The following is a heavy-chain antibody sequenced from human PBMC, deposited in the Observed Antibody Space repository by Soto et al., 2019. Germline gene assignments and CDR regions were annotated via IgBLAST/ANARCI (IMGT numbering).Heavy chain of an antibody. CDR3: AGSIAAPYNWFDP. J-gene: IGHJ5*02. CDR2: ISVASTYT. V-gene: IGHV3-11*03. Sequence: GSLRLSCAASGFTFTDYYVSWLRQAPGKGLEWLAYISVASTYTNYADSVKGRFTISRDNSKNTLYLQMNSLRAEDTAVYYCAGSIAAPYNWFDPWGQGTLVTVSS. D-gene: IGHD6-6*01. CDR1: GFTFTDYY.